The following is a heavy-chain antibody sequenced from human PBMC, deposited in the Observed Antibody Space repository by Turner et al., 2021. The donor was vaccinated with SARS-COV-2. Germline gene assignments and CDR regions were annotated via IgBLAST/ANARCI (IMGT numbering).Heavy chain of an antibody. CDR2: ISWNSGSI. Sequence: EVPLVESGGRVVQPGRSLRISCAASGFTFDDYGMHWVRQAPGKGLEWVSGISWNSGSIGYADSVKGRFTISRDNAKNSLYLQMNSLRAEDTALYYCAKVRRFAFDIWGQGTMVTVSS. CDR3: AKVRRFAFDI. CDR1: GFTFDDYG. J-gene: IGHJ3*02. V-gene: IGHV3-9*01.